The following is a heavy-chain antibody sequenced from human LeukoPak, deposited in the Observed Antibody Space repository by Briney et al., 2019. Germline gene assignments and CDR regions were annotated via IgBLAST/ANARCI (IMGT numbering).Heavy chain of an antibody. J-gene: IGHJ4*02. CDR3: ARAGRIYEFDY. D-gene: IGHD2-15*01. Sequence: SETLSLTCAVYGGSFSGYYWSWIRQPPGKGLEWIGEINHSGSTNYNPSLKSRVTISVDTSKNQSSLKLSSVTAADTAVYYCARAGRIYEFDYWGQGTLVTVSS. V-gene: IGHV4-34*01. CDR2: INHSGST. CDR1: GGSFSGYY.